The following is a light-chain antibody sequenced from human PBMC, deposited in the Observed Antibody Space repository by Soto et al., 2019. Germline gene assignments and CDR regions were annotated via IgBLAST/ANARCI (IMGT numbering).Light chain of an antibody. Sequence: DIQMTQSPSSLSASVGDRVTITCRASQGISTYLNWYQQKPGKAPKVLIYAASSLQSGVPSRFSGSASETDFTLTISSLQPEDFATSSCQQSNSITWTFGQGTKVDIK. CDR3: QQSNSITWT. CDR2: AAS. CDR1: QGISTY. J-gene: IGKJ1*01. V-gene: IGKV1-39*01.